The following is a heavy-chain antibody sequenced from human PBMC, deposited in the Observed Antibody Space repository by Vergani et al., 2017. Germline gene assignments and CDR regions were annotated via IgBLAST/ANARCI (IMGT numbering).Heavy chain of an antibody. V-gene: IGHV1-2*02. D-gene: IGHD6-19*01. Sequence: QVQLVQSGAEVKKPGASVKVSCKASGYTFTSYYMHWVRQAPGQGLEWMGWINPNSADTRYAQNFQGRVTMTRDTSISTAYMELSRLRSDDTAVYYCARTEAVSSGWSRGSDYWGQGTLVTVSS. CDR3: ARTEAVSSGWSRGSDY. CDR2: INPNSADT. J-gene: IGHJ4*02. CDR1: GYTFTSYY.